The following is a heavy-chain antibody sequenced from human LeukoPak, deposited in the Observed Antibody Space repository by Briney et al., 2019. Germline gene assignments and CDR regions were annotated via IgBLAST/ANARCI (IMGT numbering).Heavy chain of an antibody. CDR2: IHCSGGT. CDR1: SGSISGYY. Sequence: SETLSLTCTVSSGSISGYYWSWIRQPPGKGLEWIGQIHCSGGTIYNPSLKSRVTISVDTSKNQFSLKLSSGSAADTAAYYCARHGTGQKAFNIWGQGTMVTVSS. CDR3: ARHGTGQKAFNI. V-gene: IGHV4-59*08. D-gene: IGHD1-14*01. J-gene: IGHJ3*02.